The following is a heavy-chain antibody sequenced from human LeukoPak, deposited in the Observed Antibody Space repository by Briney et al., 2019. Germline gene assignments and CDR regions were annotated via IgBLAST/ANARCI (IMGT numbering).Heavy chain of an antibody. CDR2: TYYRSKWYN. J-gene: IGHJ6*03. CDR1: GDSVSSNSAA. Sequence: SQTLSLTCVISGDSVSSNSAAWNWIRHSPSRGLEWLGRTYYRSKWYNDYALSVNSRITINPDTSKNQFSLQLNSVTPEDTAVYYCARGPQLVGYFYIDVWDKGSTVTVSS. D-gene: IGHD6-13*01. CDR3: ARGPQLVGYFYIDV. V-gene: IGHV6-1*01.